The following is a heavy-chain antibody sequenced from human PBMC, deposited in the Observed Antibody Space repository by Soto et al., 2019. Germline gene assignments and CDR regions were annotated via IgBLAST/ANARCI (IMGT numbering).Heavy chain of an antibody. CDR1: GFTFTNYV. J-gene: IGHJ4*02. CDR2: ISHSDGST. Sequence: GGSLRLSCAASGFTFTNYVMGWVRQAPGKGLEWVSVISHSDGSTYYADSVKGRFTISRDNSKNTLYLQMNSLRAEDTAVYYCAKEGWYGEYFDYWGQGTLVTVSS. V-gene: IGHV3-23*01. D-gene: IGHD2-15*01. CDR3: AKEGWYGEYFDY.